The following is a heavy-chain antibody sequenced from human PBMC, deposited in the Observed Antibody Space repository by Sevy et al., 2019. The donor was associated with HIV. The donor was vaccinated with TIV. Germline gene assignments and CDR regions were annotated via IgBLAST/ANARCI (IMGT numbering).Heavy chain of an antibody. D-gene: IGHD3-22*01. Sequence: GESLKISCKGSGYSFTSHWIGWVRHMPGKGLEWMGIIFLDDSETRYSPSFQGQVTFSADKSINTAYLQWGSLKASDTAMYYCATSRSGYFDSSGYYIYWGQGTLVTVSS. CDR2: IFLDDSET. J-gene: IGHJ4*02. CDR3: ATSRSGYFDSSGYYIY. V-gene: IGHV5-51*01. CDR1: GYSFTSHW.